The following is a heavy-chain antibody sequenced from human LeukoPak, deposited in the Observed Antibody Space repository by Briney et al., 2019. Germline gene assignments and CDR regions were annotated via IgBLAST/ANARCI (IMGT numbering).Heavy chain of an antibody. J-gene: IGHJ5*02. CDR3: ARRFCSGGSCQDWFDP. CDR1: GYSFTNYW. V-gene: IGHV5-51*01. D-gene: IGHD2-15*01. CDR2: IHPDDSDT. Sequence: GESLKISCKGSGYSFTNYWIGWVRQMPRKGLEWMGIIHPDDSDTRYSPSFQGHVTISTDKSISTAYLQWSSLKASDTAMYYCARRFCSGGSCQDWFDPWGQGTLVTVSS.